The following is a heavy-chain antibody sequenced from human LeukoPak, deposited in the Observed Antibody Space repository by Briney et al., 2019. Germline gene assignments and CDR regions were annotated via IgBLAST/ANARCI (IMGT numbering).Heavy chain of an antibody. CDR3: ATVSAFFYDSGSYYTFDY. Sequence: PSGTLSLTCAVSGGSISSSKWWSWVRQPPGKGLEWIGEIYHSGSTNYNPSLKSRVTISVDKSKNQFSLKLSSVTAADTAVYYCATVSAFFYDSGSYYTFDYWGQGTLLTVSS. D-gene: IGHD3-10*01. J-gene: IGHJ4*02. CDR2: IYHSGST. V-gene: IGHV4-4*02. CDR1: GGSISSSKW.